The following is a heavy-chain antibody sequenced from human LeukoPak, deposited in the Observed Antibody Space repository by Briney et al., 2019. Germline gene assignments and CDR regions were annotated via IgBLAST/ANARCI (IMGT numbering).Heavy chain of an antibody. CDR1: GYTFTSYG. D-gene: IGHD3-3*01. V-gene: IGHV1-18*01. CDR3: ARGYDFWSGYYPYYFDY. Sequence: ASVKVSCKASGYTFTSYGISWVRQAPGQGLEWMGWISAYNGNTNYAQKFQGRITMSRDTSTSTVYMELSSLRSDDTAVYYCARGYDFWSGYYPYYFDYWGQGTLVTVSS. J-gene: IGHJ4*02. CDR2: ISAYNGNT.